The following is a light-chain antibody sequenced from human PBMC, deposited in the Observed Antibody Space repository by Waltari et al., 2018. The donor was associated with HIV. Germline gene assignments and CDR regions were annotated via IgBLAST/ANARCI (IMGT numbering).Light chain of an antibody. J-gene: IGLJ2*01. CDR1: TNDIGSHKY. CDR3: SSYSRGALL. Sequence: QSVLTQHASVSGSPGPSLTLSCTGTTNDIGSHKYVPWYQQSPDQSPKLIIYEVSNRHSGISSRFSGSKSGNTASLTISGLQADDEAYYHCSSYSRGALLFGGGTKVTVL. V-gene: IGLV2-14*01. CDR2: EVS.